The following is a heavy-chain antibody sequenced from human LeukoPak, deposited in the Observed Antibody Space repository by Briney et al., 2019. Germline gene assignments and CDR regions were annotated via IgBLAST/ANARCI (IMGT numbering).Heavy chain of an antibody. CDR1: GGSFSGYY. D-gene: IGHD3-10*01. V-gene: IGHV4-34*01. J-gene: IGHJ4*02. Sequence: PSETLSLTCAVYGGSFSGYYWSWIRQPPGKGLEWIGEINHSGSTNYNPSLKSRVTISVDTSKNQFSLKLSSVTAADTAVYYCAYLPHYGSRSYWGQGTLVTVSS. CDR2: INHSGST. CDR3: AYLPHYGSRSY.